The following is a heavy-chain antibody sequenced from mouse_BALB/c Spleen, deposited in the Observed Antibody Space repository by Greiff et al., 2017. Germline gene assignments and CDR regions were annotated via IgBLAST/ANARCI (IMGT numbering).Heavy chain of an antibody. CDR1: GFTFSSYA. Sequence: EVNLVESGGGLVKPGGSLKLSCAASGFTFSSYAMSWVRQSPEKRLEWVAEISSGGSYTYYPDTVTGRFTISRDNAKNTLYLEMSSLRSEDTAMYYCARFLRYAMDYWGQGTSVTVSS. V-gene: IGHV5-9-4*01. CDR3: ARFLRYAMDY. D-gene: IGHD1-1*01. J-gene: IGHJ4*01. CDR2: ISSGGSYT.